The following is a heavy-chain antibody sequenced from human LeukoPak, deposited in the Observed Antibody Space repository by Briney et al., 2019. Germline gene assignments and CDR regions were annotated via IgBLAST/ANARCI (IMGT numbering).Heavy chain of an antibody. J-gene: IGHJ4*02. V-gene: IGHV4-59*12. CDR3: ARGVPEYSGYDYYFDY. Sequence: KPSETLSLTCTVSGGSISSYYWSWIRQPPGKGLEWIGFIYHSGNTYYNPSLKSRVTISVDRSKNQFSLKLSSVTAADTAVYYCARGVPEYSGYDYYFDYWGQGTLVTVSS. CDR1: GGSISSYY. D-gene: IGHD5-12*01. CDR2: IYHSGNT.